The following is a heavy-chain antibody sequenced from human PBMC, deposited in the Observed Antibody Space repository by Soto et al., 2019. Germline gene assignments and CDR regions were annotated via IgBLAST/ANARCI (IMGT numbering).Heavy chain of an antibody. V-gene: IGHV3-23*01. Sequence: GGSLRLSCAASGFTFSSYAMSWVRQAPGKGLEWVSAISGSGGSTYYADSVKGRLTISRDNSKNTLYLQMNSLRAEDTAVYYCAKSGGGGWYRYYYYGMDVWGQGTTVTVSS. CDR3: AKSGGGGWYRYYYYGMDV. CDR1: GFTFSSYA. D-gene: IGHD6-19*01. J-gene: IGHJ6*02. CDR2: ISGSGGST.